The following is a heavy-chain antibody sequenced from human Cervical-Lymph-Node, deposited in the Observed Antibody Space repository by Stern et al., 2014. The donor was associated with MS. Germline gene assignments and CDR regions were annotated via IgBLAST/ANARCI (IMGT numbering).Heavy chain of an antibody. CDR1: GFTFSSYS. CDR2: ISSSSSYI. CDR3: ARDRSGYYYDSSGYNNPPFDY. Sequence: EVQLGESGGGLVKPGGSLRLSCAASGFTFSSYSMNWVRQAPGKGLEWVSSISSSSSYIYYADSVKGRFTISRDNAKNSLYLQMNSLRAEDTAVYYCARDRSGYYYDSSGYNNPPFDYWGQGTLVTVSS. J-gene: IGHJ4*02. V-gene: IGHV3-21*01. D-gene: IGHD3-22*01.